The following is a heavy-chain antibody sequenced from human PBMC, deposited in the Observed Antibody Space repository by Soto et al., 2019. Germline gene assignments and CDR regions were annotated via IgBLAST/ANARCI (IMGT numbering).Heavy chain of an antibody. CDR3: ARDSRIAAASTYYYGMDV. V-gene: IGHV4-4*02. Sequence: QVQLQESGPGLVKPSGTLSLTCAVSGGSISSSNWWSWARQPPGKGLEWIGEIYHSGSTNYNPSLKSRVTISVDKSKNQFSLKLSSVTAADTAVYYCARDSRIAAASTYYYGMDVWGQGTTVTVSS. J-gene: IGHJ6*02. CDR2: IYHSGST. D-gene: IGHD6-13*01. CDR1: GGSISSSNW.